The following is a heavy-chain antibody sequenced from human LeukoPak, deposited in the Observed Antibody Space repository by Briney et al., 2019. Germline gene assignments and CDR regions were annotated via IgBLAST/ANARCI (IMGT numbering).Heavy chain of an antibody. CDR3: ARNILTGLGT. J-gene: IGHJ4*02. CDR1: GGSFSGYY. D-gene: IGHD3-9*01. V-gene: IGHV4-34*01. CDR2: INHSGST. Sequence: SETLSLTCAVYGGSFSGYYWSWIRQPPGKGLEWIGEINHSGSTNYNPSLKSRVTISVDTSKNQFSLKLSSVTAADTAVYYCARNILTGLGTWGQGTLVTVSS.